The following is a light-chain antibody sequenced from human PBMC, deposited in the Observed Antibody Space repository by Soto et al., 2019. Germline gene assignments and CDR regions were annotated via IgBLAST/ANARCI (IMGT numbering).Light chain of an antibody. CDR2: GNT. J-gene: IGLJ1*01. Sequence: QSALTQPPSVSGAPGQRVTISCTGSRSNIGAGYDVHWYQQLPGTAPKLLIYGNTNRPSGVPDRFSGSKSGTSASLAITGLQAEDEADYYCQSFDSGLSGSVFGTGTKLTVL. CDR1: RSNIGAGYD. CDR3: QSFDSGLSGSV. V-gene: IGLV1-40*01.